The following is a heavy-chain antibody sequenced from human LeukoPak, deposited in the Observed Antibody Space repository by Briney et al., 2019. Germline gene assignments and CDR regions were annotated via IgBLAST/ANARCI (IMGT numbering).Heavy chain of an antibody. CDR1: GGSISSGDYY. D-gene: IGHD3-10*01. J-gene: IGHJ6*02. Sequence: SQTLSLTCTVSGGSISSGDYYWSWIRQPPGKGLEWIGHIYYSGSTYYNPSLKSRVTISVDTSKNQFSLKLTYLTAAGTAVLCCVRINTGFGEFHYYYDGMVVWGQGTTVIVSS. CDR3: VRINTGFGEFHYYYDGMVV. CDR2: IYYSGST. V-gene: IGHV4-30-4*01.